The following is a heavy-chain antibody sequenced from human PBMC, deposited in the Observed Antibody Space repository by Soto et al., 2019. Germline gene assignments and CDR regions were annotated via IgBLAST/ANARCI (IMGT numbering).Heavy chain of an antibody. V-gene: IGHV1-8*01. CDR1: GYSFTSYD. Sequence: QVQLVQSGAEVKRPGASVKVSSKATGYSFTSYDINWVRQATGEGLEWMGWMNPNSGNTAYAQKFQGRVTMTRNTSISAAYMELSSLRSEDTAVYYCARVKLDYFDYWGQGTLVTVSS. J-gene: IGHJ4*02. CDR2: MNPNSGNT. CDR3: ARVKLDYFDY.